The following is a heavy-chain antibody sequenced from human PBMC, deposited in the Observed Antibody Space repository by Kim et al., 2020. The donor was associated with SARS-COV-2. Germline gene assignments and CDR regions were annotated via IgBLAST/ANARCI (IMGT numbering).Heavy chain of an antibody. D-gene: IGHD6-19*01. CDR3: ARLGGYSSGWYMNWFDP. CDR1: GYSFTSYW. CDR2: IDPSDSYT. J-gene: IGHJ5*02. V-gene: IGHV5-10-1*01. Sequence: GESLKISCKGSGYSFTSYWISWVRQMPGKGLEWMGRIDPSDSYTNYSPSFQGHVTISADKSISTAYLQWSSLKASDTAMYYCARLGGYSSGWYMNWFDPWGQGTLVTVSS.